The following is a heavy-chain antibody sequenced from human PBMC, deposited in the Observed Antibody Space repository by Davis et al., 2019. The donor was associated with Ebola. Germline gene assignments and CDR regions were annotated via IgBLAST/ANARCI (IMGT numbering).Heavy chain of an antibody. CDR1: GFTFSSYD. CDR3: ARAGFGEIYFDY. D-gene: IGHD3-10*01. V-gene: IGHV3-13*01. Sequence: GESLKISCAASGFTFSSYDMHWVRQATGKGLEWVSAIGTAGDTYYPGSVKSRFTISREKAKNSLYLQMNSLRGEDTAVYYCARAGFGEIYFDYWGQGTLVTVSS. J-gene: IGHJ4*02. CDR2: IGTAGDT.